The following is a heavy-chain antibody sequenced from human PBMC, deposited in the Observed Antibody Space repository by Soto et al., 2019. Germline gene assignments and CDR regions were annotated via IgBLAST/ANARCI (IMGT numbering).Heavy chain of an antibody. CDR3: ATVGYDFWSGYSGYYFDY. V-gene: IGHV3-7*01. Sequence: GGSLRLSCAASGFTFSSYWMSWVRQAPGKGLEWVANIKQDGSEKYYVDSVKGRFTTSRDNAKNSLYLQMNSLRAEDTAVYYCATVGYDFWSGYSGYYFDYWGQGTLVTVSS. CDR2: IKQDGSEK. J-gene: IGHJ4*02. CDR1: GFTFSSYW. D-gene: IGHD3-3*01.